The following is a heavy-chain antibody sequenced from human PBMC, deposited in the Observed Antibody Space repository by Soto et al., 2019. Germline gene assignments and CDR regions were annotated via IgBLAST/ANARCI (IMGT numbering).Heavy chain of an antibody. Sequence: ASVKVSCRASGYTFTSYGISWVRQAPGQGLEWMGWISAYNGNTNYAQKLQGRVTMTTDTSTSTAYMELRSLRSDDTAVYYCARGVAAAGTALLYGMDVWGQGTTVTVSS. CDR2: ISAYNGNT. D-gene: IGHD6-13*01. V-gene: IGHV1-18*04. J-gene: IGHJ6*02. CDR3: ARGVAAAGTALLYGMDV. CDR1: GYTFTSYG.